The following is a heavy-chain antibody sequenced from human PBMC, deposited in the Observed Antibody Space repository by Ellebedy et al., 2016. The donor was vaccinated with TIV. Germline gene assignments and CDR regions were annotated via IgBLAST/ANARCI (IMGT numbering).Heavy chain of an antibody. D-gene: IGHD5-12*01. CDR3: ARHSGYHAISYLAY. J-gene: IGHJ4*02. V-gene: IGHV1-69*13. CDR2: VIGMFGTA. Sequence: SVKVSCKASGGTFSSFAISWVRQAPGQGLEWMGGVIGMFGTASYAQKFLARVTITADEFTSTAYMEMSSLRSEDTAVYYCARHSGYHAISYLAYWGQGTLVTVSS. CDR1: GGTFSSFA.